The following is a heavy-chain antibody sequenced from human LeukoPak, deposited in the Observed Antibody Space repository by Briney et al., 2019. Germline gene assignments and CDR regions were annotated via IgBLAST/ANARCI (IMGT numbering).Heavy chain of an antibody. J-gene: IGHJ3*02. Sequence: ASVKVSCKASGYTFTGYYMHWVRQAPGQGLEWMGWINPNSGGTNYAQKFQGWVTMTRDTSISTAYMELSRLRSDDTAVYYCARRRDGYHSGAFDIWGQGTMVTVSS. CDR3: ARRRDGYHSGAFDI. V-gene: IGHV1-2*04. D-gene: IGHD5-24*01. CDR1: GYTFTGYY. CDR2: INPNSGGT.